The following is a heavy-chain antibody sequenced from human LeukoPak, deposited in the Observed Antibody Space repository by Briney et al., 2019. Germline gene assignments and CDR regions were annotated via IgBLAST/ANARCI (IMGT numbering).Heavy chain of an antibody. CDR3: AKDWPSEWQQLPDYDAFDI. D-gene: IGHD6-13*01. CDR2: INSSGST. J-gene: IGHJ3*02. CDR1: GVTFRIYW. V-gene: IGHV3-23*01. Sequence: GGSLRLSCEASGVTFRIYWLSWVRQAPGKGLEWIAEINSSGSTYYTDSLKGRVTISRDNSKNTLYLQMNSVRAADTAVYYCAKDWPSEWQQLPDYDAFDIWGQGTMVTVSS.